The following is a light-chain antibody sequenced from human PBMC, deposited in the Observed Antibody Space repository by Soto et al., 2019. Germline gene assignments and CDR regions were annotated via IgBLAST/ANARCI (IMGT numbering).Light chain of an antibody. CDR1: QSVSSN. CDR2: GAS. J-gene: IGKJ1*01. Sequence: EIVMTQSPATLSVSPGERATLSCRASQSVSSNLAWYQQRPGQAPRLLIYGASTRAPGIPDRFSGSGSGTEFTLTISSLQSEDFAVYYCQQYNNWPRTLGQGTKVDI. CDR3: QQYNNWPRT. V-gene: IGKV3-15*01.